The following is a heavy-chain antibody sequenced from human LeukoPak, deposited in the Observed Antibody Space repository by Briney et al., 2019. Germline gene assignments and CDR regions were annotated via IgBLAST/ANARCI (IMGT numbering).Heavy chain of an antibody. J-gene: IGHJ5*02. D-gene: IGHD6-13*01. CDR3: ARVGTSGYMEYWFDP. CDR1: GYTFTDYY. CDR2: INPNSGGT. Sequence: ASVKVSCKASGYTFTDYYMPWVRQAPRQGREWMGWINPNSGGTSYAQKFQGRVTMTRDTSISTAYMELSSLRSADTAVDFCARVGTSGYMEYWFDPWGQGTLVTVSS. V-gene: IGHV1-2*02.